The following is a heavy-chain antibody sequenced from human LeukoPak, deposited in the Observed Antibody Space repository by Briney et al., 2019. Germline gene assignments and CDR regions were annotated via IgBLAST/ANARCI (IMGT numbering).Heavy chain of an antibody. J-gene: IGHJ6*02. CDR2: TYYSGST. Sequence: SETLSLTCTVSGGSISSYYWSWIRQPPGKGLEWIGYTYYSGSTNYNPSLKSRVTISVDTSKNQFSLKLSSVTAADTAVYYCARDRPPDYGSDERPPNRPYYGMDVWGQGTTVTVSS. CDR1: GGSISSYY. V-gene: IGHV4-59*01. D-gene: IGHD3-10*01. CDR3: ARDRPPDYGSDERPPNRPYYGMDV.